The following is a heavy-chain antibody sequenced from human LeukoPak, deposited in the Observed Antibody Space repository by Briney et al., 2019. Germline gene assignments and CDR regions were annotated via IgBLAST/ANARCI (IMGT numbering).Heavy chain of an antibody. CDR3: AKMYHMHTSYSYGMDV. CDR1: GITFSDYS. Sequence: PGASLRLSCAASGITFSDYSMSWVRQAPGKGLEWVSIISGSGAHTYYAASVTGRFTLSRDNSKNTLFLRMNSLRVEDTAVYFCAKMYHMHTSYSYGMDVWGHGTAVTVSS. J-gene: IGHJ6*02. V-gene: IGHV3-23*01. D-gene: IGHD2-2*01. CDR2: ISGSGAHT.